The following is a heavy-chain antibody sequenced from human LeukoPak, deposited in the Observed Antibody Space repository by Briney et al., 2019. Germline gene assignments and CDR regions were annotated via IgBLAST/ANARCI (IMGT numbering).Heavy chain of an antibody. CDR2: IIPIFGTA. D-gene: IGHD2-8*02. CDR1: GGTFSSYA. CDR3: ARGPCTGGVCYNAFDI. Sequence: GASVKVSCKASGGTFSSYAINWVRQAPGQGLEWMGEIIPIFGTANYAQKFQGRVTITADESTSTAYMELSSLRSEDTAVYYCARGPCTGGVCYNAFDIWGQGTMVTASS. V-gene: IGHV1-69*13. J-gene: IGHJ3*02.